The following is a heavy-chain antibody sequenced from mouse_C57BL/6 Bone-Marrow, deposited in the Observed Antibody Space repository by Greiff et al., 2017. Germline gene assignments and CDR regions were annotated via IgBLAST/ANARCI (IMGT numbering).Heavy chain of an antibody. J-gene: IGHJ1*03. CDR2: IDPSDSDT. CDR1: GYTFTSYW. D-gene: IGHD1-1*01. V-gene: IGHV1-69*01. CDR3: ARDGYYGSSWYFDV. Sequence: QVQLQQPGAELVMPGASVKLSCKASGYTFTSYWMHWVKQRPGQGLEWIGEIDPSDSDTNYNQKFKGKSTLTVDKSSSTAYMQLSSLTSEDSAVYYCARDGYYGSSWYFDVWGTGTTVTVSS.